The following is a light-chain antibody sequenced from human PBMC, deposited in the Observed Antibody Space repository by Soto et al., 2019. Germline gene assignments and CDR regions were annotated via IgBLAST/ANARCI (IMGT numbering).Light chain of an antibody. CDR1: QDISNY. CDR2: AAS. V-gene: IGKV1-27*01. J-gene: IGKJ4*01. CDR3: QKYNSAPRT. Sequence: DIQMTQSPSSLSASVGDRVTITCRASQDISNYLAWYQQKPGKVPKLLIYAASTLQSGVPSRFSGSGSGTDFTLTISSLQHEDVATYYCQKYNSAPRTFGGGPKLDIK.